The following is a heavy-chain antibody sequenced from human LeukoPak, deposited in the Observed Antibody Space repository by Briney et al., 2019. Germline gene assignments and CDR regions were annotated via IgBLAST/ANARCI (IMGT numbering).Heavy chain of an antibody. CDR2: INPNSGGT. D-gene: IGHD3-10*01. V-gene: IGHV1-2*02. Sequence: ASVKVSCKASGYTFTGYYMHWARQAPGQGLEWMGWINPNSGGTNYAQKFQGRVTMTRDTSISTAYMELSRLRSDDTAVYYCARYYGSGSLWGYYYYYMDVWGKGTTVTISS. CDR3: ARYYGSGSLWGYYYYYMDV. J-gene: IGHJ6*03. CDR1: GYTFTGYY.